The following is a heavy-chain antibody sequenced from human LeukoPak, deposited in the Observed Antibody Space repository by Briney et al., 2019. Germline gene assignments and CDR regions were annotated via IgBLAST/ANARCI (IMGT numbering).Heavy chain of an antibody. CDR1: GYTFTGYY. Sequence: ASVKVSCKASGYTFTGYYMHWVRQAPGQGLEWMGWINPNSGGTNYAQKFQGRVTMTRDTSISTAYMELSRLRSDDTAVYYCKWDLDSSTWHANFDYWGQGTLVTVSS. V-gene: IGHV1-2*02. D-gene: IGHD6-13*01. J-gene: IGHJ4*02. CDR3: KWDLDSSTWHANFDY. CDR2: INPNSGGT.